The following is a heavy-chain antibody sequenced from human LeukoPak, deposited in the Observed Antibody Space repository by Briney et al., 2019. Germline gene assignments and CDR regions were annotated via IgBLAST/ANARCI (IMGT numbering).Heavy chain of an antibody. D-gene: IGHD1-1*01. CDR2: ISGSGGST. CDR1: GFTFSSYA. J-gene: IGHJ6*02. CDR3: AKVPQLYHYYGMDV. Sequence: PGGSLRLSCAASGFTFSSYAMSWVRQAPGKGLEWVPAISGSGGSTYYADSVKGRFTISRDNSKNTLYLQMNSLRAEDTAVYYCAKVPQLYHYYGMDVWGQGTTVTVSS. V-gene: IGHV3-23*01.